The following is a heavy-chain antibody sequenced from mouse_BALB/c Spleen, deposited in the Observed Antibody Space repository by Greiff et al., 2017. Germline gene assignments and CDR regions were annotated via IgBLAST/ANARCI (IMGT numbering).Heavy chain of an antibody. CDR3: ARSLYDYDEGYAMDY. D-gene: IGHD2-4*01. CDR2: ISSGSSTI. Sequence: EVQVVESGGGLVQPGGSRKLSCAASGFTFSSFGMHWVRQAPEKGLEWVAYISSGSSTIYYADTVKGRFTISRDNPKNTLFLQMTSLRSEDTAMYYCARSLYDYDEGYAMDYWGQGTSVTVSS. J-gene: IGHJ4*01. V-gene: IGHV5-17*02. CDR1: GFTFSSFG.